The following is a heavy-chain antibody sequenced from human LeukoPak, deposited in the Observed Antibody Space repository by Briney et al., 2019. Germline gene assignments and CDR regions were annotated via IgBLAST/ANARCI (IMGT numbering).Heavy chain of an antibody. Sequence: SETLSLTCAVYGGSFSGYYWSWIRQPPGKGLEWIGEINHSGSTAYNPSLKSRVTISVDTSKNQFSLKLNSVTAADTAVYYCARVRLGYCSGGRYHHIDYWGQGTLVTVSS. CDR1: GGSFSGYY. J-gene: IGHJ4*02. D-gene: IGHD2-15*01. CDR3: ARVRLGYCSGGRYHHIDY. CDR2: INHSGST. V-gene: IGHV4-34*01.